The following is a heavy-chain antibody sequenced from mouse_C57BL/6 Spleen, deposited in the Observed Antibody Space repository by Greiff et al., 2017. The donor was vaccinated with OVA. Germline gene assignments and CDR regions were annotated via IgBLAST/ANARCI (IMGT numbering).Heavy chain of an antibody. CDR1: GFTFSDYG. CDR3: ARAYYSNFAWFAY. V-gene: IGHV5-17*01. Sequence: EVHLVESGGGLVKPGGSLKLSCAASGFTFSDYGMHWVRQAPEKGLEWVAYISSGSSTIYYADTVKGRFTISRDNAKNTLFLQMTSLRSEDTAMYYCARAYYSNFAWFAYWGQGTLDTVSA. J-gene: IGHJ3*01. D-gene: IGHD2-5*01. CDR2: ISSGSSTI.